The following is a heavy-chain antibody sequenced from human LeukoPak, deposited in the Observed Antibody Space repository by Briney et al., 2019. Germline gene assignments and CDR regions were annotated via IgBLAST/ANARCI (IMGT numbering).Heavy chain of an antibody. CDR3: ARDLGPEFYCSGGSCYAGGNNWFDP. V-gene: IGHV1-69*01. D-gene: IGHD2-15*01. CDR1: GGTFSSYA. J-gene: IGHJ5*02. CDR2: IIPIFGTA. Sequence: SVKVSCKASGGTFSSYAISWVRQAPGQGLEWMGGIIPIFGTANYAQKFQGRVTITADESTSTAYMELSSLRSEDTAVYYCARDLGPEFYCSGGSCYAGGNNWFDPWGQGTLVTVSS.